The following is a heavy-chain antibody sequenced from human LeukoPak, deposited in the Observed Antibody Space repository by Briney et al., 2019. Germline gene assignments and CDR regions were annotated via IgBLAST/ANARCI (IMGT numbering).Heavy chain of an antibody. CDR2: IKQGESER. CDR3: ARGDNSAFDI. D-gene: IGHD3-22*01. Sequence: GGSLRLSCAASGFTFRSYRMNWVRQAPGKGLEWVASIKQGESERYYVDSVNGRFTITRDNAKNSLYLQMNSLRAEDTAVYYCARGDNSAFDIWGQGTMVTVSS. V-gene: IGHV3-7*04. J-gene: IGHJ3*02. CDR1: GFTFRSYR.